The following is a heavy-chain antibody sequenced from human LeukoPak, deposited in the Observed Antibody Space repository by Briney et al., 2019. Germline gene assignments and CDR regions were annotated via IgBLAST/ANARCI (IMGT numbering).Heavy chain of an antibody. CDR1: GFTFTDVW. D-gene: IGHD4-17*01. J-gene: IGHJ4*02. Sequence: PGGSLRLSCAASGFTFTDVWMTWVRQAPGKGLEWVGRIKRKTDGGTTDYAAPVKGRFTISRDDSQNTLYLQVNSLKTEDTGVYYCTASLDYGEYYFDNWGQGTLVTVSS. CDR3: TASLDYGEYYFDN. V-gene: IGHV3-15*01. CDR2: IKRKTDGGTT.